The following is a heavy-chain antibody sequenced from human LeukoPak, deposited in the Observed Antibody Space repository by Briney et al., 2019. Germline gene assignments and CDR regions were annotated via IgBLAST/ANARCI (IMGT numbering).Heavy chain of an antibody. J-gene: IGHJ4*02. V-gene: IGHV4-34*01. D-gene: IGHD3-3*01. CDR2: INHSGST. CDR3: ARDRVLRFLEWLSSYFDY. Sequence: SETLSLTCAVYGGSFSGYYWSWIRQPPGKGLEWIGEINHSGSTNYNPSLKSRVTISVDTSKNQFSLKLSSVTAADTAVYYCARDRVLRFLEWLSSYFDYWGQGTLVTVSS. CDR1: GGSFSGYY.